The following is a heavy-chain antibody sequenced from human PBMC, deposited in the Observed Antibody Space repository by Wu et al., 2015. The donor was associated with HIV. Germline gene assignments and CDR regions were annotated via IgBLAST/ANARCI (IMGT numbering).Heavy chain of an antibody. V-gene: IGHV1-2*02. CDR1: GYTFTAYY. D-gene: IGHD7-27*01. J-gene: IGHJ4*02. Sequence: QVQLVQSGAELKNPGASVKVSCKASGYTFTAYYIHWLRQAPGQRPEWMGWFNPDSGGTNFAQKFQGRLTVTRDKSISTVYMELKKLRSDDTAFYYCARSTNWRIREYYFDLWGQGTLITVSS. CDR3: ARSTNWRIREYYFDL. CDR2: FNPDSGGT.